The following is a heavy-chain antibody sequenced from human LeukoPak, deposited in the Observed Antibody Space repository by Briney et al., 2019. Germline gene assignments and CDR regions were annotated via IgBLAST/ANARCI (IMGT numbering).Heavy chain of an antibody. J-gene: IGHJ4*02. Sequence: GGSLRLSCAAPGFTFDDYTMHWVRQAPGKGLEWVSLISWDGGSTYYADSVKGRFTISRDNSKNSLYLQMNSLRTEDTALYYCAKDIRATENLFFDYWGQGTLVTVSS. CDR2: ISWDGGST. V-gene: IGHV3-43*01. CDR1: GFTFDDYT. D-gene: IGHD1-14*01. CDR3: AKDIRATENLFFDY.